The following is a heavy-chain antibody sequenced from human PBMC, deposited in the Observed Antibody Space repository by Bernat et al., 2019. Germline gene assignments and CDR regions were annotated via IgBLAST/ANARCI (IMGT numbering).Heavy chain of an antibody. J-gene: IGHJ4*02. CDR3: VRSVSGAAGFFDS. CDR2: INGDGTIT. D-gene: IGHD5/OR15-5a*01. Sequence: EVKLVESGGGLIQPGGSLRLSCAASGVTFSGDWMHWVRQVPGKGLVWVSRINGDGTITDSADSVQGRFTISRDNAKHTLYLQLNSLRVEDTAVYYCVRSVSGAAGFFDSWGPGSLVTVSS. V-gene: IGHV3-74*01. CDR1: GVTFSGDW.